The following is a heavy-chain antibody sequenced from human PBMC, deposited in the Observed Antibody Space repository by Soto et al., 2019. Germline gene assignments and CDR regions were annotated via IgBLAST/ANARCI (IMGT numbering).Heavy chain of an antibody. CDR3: ARHFDPKTLYFDY. Sequence: PSETLSLTCTVSGGSISSYYWSWIRQPPGKGLEWIGYIYYSGSTNYNPSLKSRVTISVDTSKNQFSLKLSSVTAADTAVYYCARHFDPKTLYFDYWGQGTLVTVSS. CDR1: GGSISSYY. CDR2: IYYSGST. J-gene: IGHJ4*02. V-gene: IGHV4-59*08.